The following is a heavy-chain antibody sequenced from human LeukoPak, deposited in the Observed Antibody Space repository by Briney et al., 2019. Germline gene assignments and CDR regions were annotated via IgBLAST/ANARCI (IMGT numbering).Heavy chain of an antibody. Sequence: PGGSLRLSCAASGFTFSSYAMSWVRQAPGKGLEWVSAISGSGGSTYYADSVKGRFTISRNNSKNTLYLQMNSLRAEDTAVYYCAKADFGGYSYQFDYWGQGTLVTVSS. CDR3: AKADFGGYSYQFDY. V-gene: IGHV3-23*01. CDR2: ISGSGGST. D-gene: IGHD5-18*01. J-gene: IGHJ4*02. CDR1: GFTFSSYA.